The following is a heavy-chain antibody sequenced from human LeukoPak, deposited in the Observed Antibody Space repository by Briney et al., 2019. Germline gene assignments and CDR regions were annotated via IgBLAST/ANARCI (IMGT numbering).Heavy chain of an antibody. Sequence: GESLKISCKGFGYMFSSYWVAWVRQMPGKGLEWMGIIYPGDSDTRYSPSFQGQVTISADKSTSTAYLQWSSLQASDTAMYYCVRGSASASLYFDYWGQGTLVTVSS. J-gene: IGHJ4*02. V-gene: IGHV5-51*01. D-gene: IGHD3-10*01. CDR3: VRGSASASLYFDY. CDR2: IYPGDSDT. CDR1: GYMFSSYW.